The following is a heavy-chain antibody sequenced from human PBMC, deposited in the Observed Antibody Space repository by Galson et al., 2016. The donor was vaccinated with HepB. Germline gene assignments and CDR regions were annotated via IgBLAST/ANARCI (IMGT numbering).Heavy chain of an antibody. D-gene: IGHD4-23*01. V-gene: IGHV3-23*01. J-gene: IGHJ4*02. Sequence: SLRLSCAASGITFSRHVMHWVRQAPGKGLEWVSVISSSAGSTYYADSVKGRFTIARDNSKNMLYMQVNSLRAEDTAVYYCAKVGLRWYHNFNCWGQGTLVTVSS. CDR1: GITFSRHV. CDR2: ISSSAGST. CDR3: AKVGLRWYHNFNC.